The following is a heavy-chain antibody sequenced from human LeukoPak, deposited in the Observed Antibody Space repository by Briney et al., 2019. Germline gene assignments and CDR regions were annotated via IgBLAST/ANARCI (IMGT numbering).Heavy chain of an antibody. J-gene: IGHJ4*02. Sequence: GGSLRLSCAASGFTFSSYDMSWVRQAPGKGLEWVSAISGSGGRTYYADSVKGRFTISRDNSKNTLYLQMNSLRAEDTAVYYCACRGGTFFDYWGQGTLVTVSS. CDR1: GFTFSSYD. CDR3: ACRGGTFFDY. CDR2: ISGSGGRT. V-gene: IGHV3-23*01. D-gene: IGHD3-16*01.